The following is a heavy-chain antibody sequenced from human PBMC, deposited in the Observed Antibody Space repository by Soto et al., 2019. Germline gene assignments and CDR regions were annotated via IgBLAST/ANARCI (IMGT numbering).Heavy chain of an antibody. Sequence: EVQLLESGGGLVQPGGSLRLSCAASGFTFSSYAMSWVRQAPGKGLEWLAGITCRGDYTYYADSVKGRFTLSRDNSRKRLVLQMNSLIVEDTALYYCAKLGTMGVFDNWGQGTLLTVSS. V-gene: IGHV3-23*01. D-gene: IGHD1-1*01. CDR1: GFTFSSYA. J-gene: IGHJ4*02. CDR2: ITCRGDYT. CDR3: AKLGTMGVFDN.